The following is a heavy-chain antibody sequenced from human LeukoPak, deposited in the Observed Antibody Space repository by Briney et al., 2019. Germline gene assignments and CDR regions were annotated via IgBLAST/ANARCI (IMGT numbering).Heavy chain of an antibody. J-gene: IGHJ4*02. V-gene: IGHV3-23*01. D-gene: IGHD2-2*02. Sequence: SGGSLRLSCAASGFTFDDYAMHWVRQAPGKGLEWVSAISGSGGSTYYADSVKGRFTIPRDNSKNTLYLQMNSLRAEDTAVYYCAKDSRYCSSTSCYTGGYYFDYWGQGTLVTVSS. CDR3: AKDSRYCSSTSCYTGGYYFDY. CDR2: ISGSGGST. CDR1: GFTFDDYA.